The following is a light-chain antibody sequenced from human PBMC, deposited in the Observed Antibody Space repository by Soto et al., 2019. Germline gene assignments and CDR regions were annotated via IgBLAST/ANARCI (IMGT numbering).Light chain of an antibody. CDR3: QQYNTYRLT. Sequence: DIQMTQSPSTLSASVGDRVTITCRASQRINDWLAWYQQKPGKAPKLLIYKASSLESGVPSRFSGSGSGTEFTLTISSLQPDDFATYYCQQYNTYRLTFGGGTKVEI. V-gene: IGKV1-5*03. J-gene: IGKJ4*01. CDR2: KAS. CDR1: QRINDW.